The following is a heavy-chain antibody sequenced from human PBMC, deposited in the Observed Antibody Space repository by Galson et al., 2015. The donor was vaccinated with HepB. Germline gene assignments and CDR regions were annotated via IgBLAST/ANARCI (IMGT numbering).Heavy chain of an antibody. J-gene: IGHJ4*02. CDR3: VRWTSQHSGYDE. Sequence: SLRLSCAASGFTFRSFAMHWVRQAQGKGPEFVSGIGISESSTHYTDSVKGRFSISRDNTKNTLYLQMSSLRLEDTAVYYCVRWTSQHSGYDEWGQGTQVTVSS. CDR1: GFTFRSFA. CDR2: IGISESST. D-gene: IGHD5-12*01. V-gene: IGHV3-64D*06.